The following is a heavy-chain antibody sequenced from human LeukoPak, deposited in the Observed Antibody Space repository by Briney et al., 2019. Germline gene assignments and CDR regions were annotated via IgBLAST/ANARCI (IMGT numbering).Heavy chain of an antibody. D-gene: IGHD6-13*01. CDR3: ARERSSWYYLDY. CDR1: GDSVSSNIAT. Sequence: SQTLLLTCVISGDSVSSNIATWNWIRQSPSRGLEWLGRTYYRSQWYYDYAVSVRSRITISPDTSKNQFSLQLSSVTPEDTAVYFCARERSSWYYLDYWGQGMLVTVSS. V-gene: IGHV6-1*01. J-gene: IGHJ4*02. CDR2: TYYRSQWYY.